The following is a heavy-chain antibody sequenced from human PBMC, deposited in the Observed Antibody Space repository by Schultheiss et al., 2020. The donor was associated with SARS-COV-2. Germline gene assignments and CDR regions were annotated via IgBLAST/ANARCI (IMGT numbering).Heavy chain of an antibody. J-gene: IGHJ6*02. CDR3: ARYCASDCRYGMDV. D-gene: IGHD2-21*02. CDR2: VSAYNGNT. V-gene: IGHV1-18*01. CDR1: GYIFTSYA. Sequence: ASVKVSCKASGYIFTSYAMHWVRQAPGQRPEWMGWVSAYNGNTHYAQKFQGRVTMTTDTTTTTAYMELRGLRSDDTAVYYCARYCASDCRYGMDVWGQGTTVTVSS.